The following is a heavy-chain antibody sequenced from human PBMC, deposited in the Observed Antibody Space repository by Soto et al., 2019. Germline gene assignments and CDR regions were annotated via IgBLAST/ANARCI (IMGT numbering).Heavy chain of an antibody. CDR3: ARAEDTVTTLRDAFDI. CDR1: GFTFSSYA. V-gene: IGHV3-30-3*01. Sequence: QVQLVESGGGVVQPGRSLRLSCAASGFTFSSYAMHWVRQAPGKGLEWVAVISYDGSNKYYADSVKGRFTISRDNSKNXLYLQMNSLRAEDTAVYYCARAEDTVTTLRDAFDIWGQGTMVTVSS. J-gene: IGHJ3*02. D-gene: IGHD4-17*01. CDR2: ISYDGSNK.